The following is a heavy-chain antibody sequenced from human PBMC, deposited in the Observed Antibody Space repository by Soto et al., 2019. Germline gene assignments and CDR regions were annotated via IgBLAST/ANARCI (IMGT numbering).Heavy chain of an antibody. V-gene: IGHV4-34*01. CDR3: ARTKGLRRNGAMDI. CDR1: NGSFSGYY. CDR2: INHSGST. Sequence: QVQLHQWGAGLLKPSETLSLTCTIYNGSFSGYYWGWLRQPPGKGLEWIGHINHSGSTTYNPSLKSRVTIAVDTSENHFSLRLSSMTAADTAVYYCARTKGLRRNGAMDIWGQGTMVTISS. J-gene: IGHJ3*02. D-gene: IGHD1-26*01.